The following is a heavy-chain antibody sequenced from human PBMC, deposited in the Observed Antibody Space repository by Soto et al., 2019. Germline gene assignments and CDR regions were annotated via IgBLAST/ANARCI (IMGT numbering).Heavy chain of an antibody. V-gene: IGHV3-66*01. D-gene: IGHD3-9*01. CDR2: IYSGTTT. CDR3: ARGSWVNGYGFGSYFDY. Sequence: EVQLLESGGGSVQPGGSLRLSCAPSGISVSTNYMSWVRQAPGKGLEWVSVIYSGTTTHYGDSVKGRFTISRDNSKNTVYPQMNSLRVEDTAVYYCARGSWVNGYGFGSYFDYWGQGTLVTVSS. J-gene: IGHJ4*02. CDR1: GISVSTNY.